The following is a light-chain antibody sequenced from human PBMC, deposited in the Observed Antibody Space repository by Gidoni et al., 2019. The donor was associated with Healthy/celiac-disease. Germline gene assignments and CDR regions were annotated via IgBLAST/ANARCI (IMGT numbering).Light chain of an antibody. Sequence: QSALTQPASVSGSPGQSITISCTGTSSDVGSYNLVSWYQRHPVKAPKLMIYEVSKRPSGVSNRFSGSKSGNTASLTISGLQAEDEADYYCCSYAGSSTWVFGGGTKLTVL. CDR3: CSYAGSSTWV. CDR2: EVS. V-gene: IGLV2-23*02. CDR1: SSDVGSYNL. J-gene: IGLJ3*02.